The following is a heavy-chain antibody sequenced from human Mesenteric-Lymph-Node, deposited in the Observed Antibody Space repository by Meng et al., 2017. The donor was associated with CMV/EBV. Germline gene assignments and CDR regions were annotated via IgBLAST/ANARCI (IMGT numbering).Heavy chain of an antibody. V-gene: IGHV3-74*01. CDR1: GCTFNSDW. CDR2: INTDDSIT. J-gene: IGHJ4*02. CDR3: RRDLVGKRDD. D-gene: IGHD6-19*01. Sequence: EVVVVGSGGGLFQPGVCMGLCVFDSGCTFNSDWRNWVRQVTGGGLVCVLRINTDDSITSYADTVKGRFPISRDKDKNKLYLQMSDLRDDDLAVYYCRRDLVGKRDDWGQGTLVTVSS.